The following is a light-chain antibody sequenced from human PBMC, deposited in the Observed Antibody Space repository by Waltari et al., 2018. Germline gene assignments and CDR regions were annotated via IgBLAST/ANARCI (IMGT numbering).Light chain of an antibody. CDR1: SSNIGNKY. CDR2: DNA. Sequence: QSVLTQAPSVSAAPGQKVTISCAGSSSNIGNKYVSWYQQFPGTAPKLLIYDNAKRPSGIPDRFSASKSGTSATLGITGLQTGDEANYYCGTWDTSLSAWVFGGGTKLTVL. J-gene: IGLJ3*02. V-gene: IGLV1-51*01. CDR3: GTWDTSLSAWV.